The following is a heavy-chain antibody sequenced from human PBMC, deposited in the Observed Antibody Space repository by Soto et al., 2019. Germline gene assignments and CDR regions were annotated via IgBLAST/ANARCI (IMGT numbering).Heavy chain of an antibody. D-gene: IGHD3-10*01. CDR3: ARDTNYYASGSGVDY. CDR1: GFTFSSYS. V-gene: IGHV3-21*01. CDR2: ISSSSTYI. J-gene: IGHJ4*02. Sequence: GGSLRLSCAASGFTFSSYSMTWVLQAPGKGLEWVSSISSSSTYIHYGDSVKGRFTISRDNAKNSLNLQMNSLRAEDTAVYFCARDTNYYASGSGVDYWGQGILVTVSS.